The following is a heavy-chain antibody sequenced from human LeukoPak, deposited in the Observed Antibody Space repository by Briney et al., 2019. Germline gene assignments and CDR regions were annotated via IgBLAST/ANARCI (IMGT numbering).Heavy chain of an antibody. J-gene: IGHJ4*02. D-gene: IGHD6-13*01. Sequence: SGTLSLTCAVSGGSISSSNWWSWVRQPPGKGLEWIGEIYHSGSTNYNPSLKSRVTVSVDTSKNQFSLKLSSVTAADTAVYYCARARRYSSSWYVDYWGQGTLVTVSS. CDR2: IYHSGST. CDR3: ARARRYSSSWYVDY. V-gene: IGHV4-4*02. CDR1: GGSISSSNW.